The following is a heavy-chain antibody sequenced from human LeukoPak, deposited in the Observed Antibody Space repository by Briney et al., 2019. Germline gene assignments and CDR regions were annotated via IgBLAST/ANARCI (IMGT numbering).Heavy chain of an antibody. Sequence: SETLSLTCTVSGGSISTYYWSWIRQPPGKGLEWVGYIYYSGNTNYNPSLKSRVTISVDTSKNQFSLKLSSVTAADTAVYYCAREVVPAALDYWGQGTLVTVSS. J-gene: IGHJ4*02. D-gene: IGHD2-2*01. V-gene: IGHV4-59*01. CDR3: AREVVPAALDY. CDR1: GGSISTYY. CDR2: IYYSGNT.